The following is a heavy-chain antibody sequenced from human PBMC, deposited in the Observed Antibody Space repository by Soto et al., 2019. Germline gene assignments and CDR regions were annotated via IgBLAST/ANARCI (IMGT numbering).Heavy chain of an antibody. CDR3: ARDLYSSSARYFDY. J-gene: IGHJ4*02. D-gene: IGHD6-6*01. CDR2: ISSSSSYI. Sequence: LSCAASGFTFSSYSMNWVRQAPGKGLEWVSSISSSSSYIYYADSVKGRFTISRDNAKNSLYLQMNSLRAEDTAVYYCARDLYSSSARYFDYWGQGTLVTVSS. V-gene: IGHV3-21*01. CDR1: GFTFSSYS.